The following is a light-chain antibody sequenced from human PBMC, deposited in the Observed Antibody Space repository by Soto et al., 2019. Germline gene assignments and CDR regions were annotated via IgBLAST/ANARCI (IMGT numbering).Light chain of an antibody. CDR1: QSFTRNY. J-gene: IGKJ2*01. V-gene: IGKV3-20*01. CDR2: GAS. Sequence: EIVLTQSPGTLSLSPGERAILSCRASQSFTRNYLAWYQQKSGQAPSLLIYGASSRATGIPDRFSGSGSGTGFTLIISGLEPEDSAVYYCQQYGSSPYTFGQGTKLEIK. CDR3: QQYGSSPYT.